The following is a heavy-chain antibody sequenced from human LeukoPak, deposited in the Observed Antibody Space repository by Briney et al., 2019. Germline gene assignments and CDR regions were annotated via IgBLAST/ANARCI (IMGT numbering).Heavy chain of an antibody. D-gene: IGHD1-26*01. CDR3: ARLVGDVTTWDC. CDR1: GFTFSRHG. CDR2: IKQDESEK. V-gene: IGHV3-7*03. Sequence: GGSLRLSCAPSGFTFSRHGMHWVRQAPGKGLEWVASIKQDESEKYYVDSVKGRFTTSRDNAKSSLYLQMNALRGEDTAVYYCARLVGDVTTWDCWGQGTLVTVSS. J-gene: IGHJ4*02.